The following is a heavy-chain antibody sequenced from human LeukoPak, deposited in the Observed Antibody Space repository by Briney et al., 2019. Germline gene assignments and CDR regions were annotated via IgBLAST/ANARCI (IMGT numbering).Heavy chain of an antibody. CDR1: GYTFTSYA. V-gene: IGHV1-3*01. CDR3: ARDGRGNWFDP. CDR2: INAGNGNT. Sequence: ASVKVSCKASGYTFTSYATHWVRQAPGQGLEWMGYINAGNGNTKYSQKFHGRVTPTRDTAASTAYMELSSLRSEDTAVYYCARDGRGNWFDPWGQGTLVTVSS. J-gene: IGHJ5*02.